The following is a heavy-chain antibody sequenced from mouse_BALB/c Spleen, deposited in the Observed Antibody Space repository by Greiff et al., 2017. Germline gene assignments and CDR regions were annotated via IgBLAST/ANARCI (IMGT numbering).Heavy chain of an antibody. V-gene: IGHV7-3*02. CDR2: IRNKANGYTT. J-gene: IGHJ2*01. Sequence: EVQGVESGGGLVPPGGSLRLSCATSGFTFTDYYMSWVRQPPGKELQWLGFIRNKANGYTTEYSASVKGRFTISRDNSQSILYLQMNTLRAEDSGTNYCEIDGPLLRCYVDHWGQGTTLTVSS. CDR3: EIDGPLLRCYVDH. CDR1: GFTFTDYY. D-gene: IGHD1-2*01.